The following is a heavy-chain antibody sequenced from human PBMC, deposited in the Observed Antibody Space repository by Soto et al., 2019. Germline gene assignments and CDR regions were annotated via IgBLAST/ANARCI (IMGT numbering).Heavy chain of an antibody. CDR1: GDIVSSNSSA. CDR3: ARVVGSSWYPDFDY. D-gene: IGHD6-13*01. V-gene: IGHV6-1*01. CDR2: TYYRSKWYN. J-gene: IGHJ4*02. Sequence: SQTLSLTCAISGDIVSSNSSAWNWIRQSPSRGLEWLGRTYYRSKWYNDYAVSVKSRITINPDTSKNQFSLQLNSVTPEDTAVYYCARVVGSSWYPDFDYWGQGTLVTVSS.